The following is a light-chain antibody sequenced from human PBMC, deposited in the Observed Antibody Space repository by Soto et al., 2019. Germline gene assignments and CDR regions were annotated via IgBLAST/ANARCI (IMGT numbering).Light chain of an antibody. CDR1: QSVTSTS. J-gene: IGKJ4*01. CDR2: GAS. CDR3: QHYDNSPLT. Sequence: ENELTQSPGTLSLSPGERATLSCRASQSVTSTSLAWYQQKPGQAPRLLMYGASSRATGTPDRISGGGSGTDFTLTISRLEPEDFAVFYCQHYDNSPLTFGGGTKVDIK. V-gene: IGKV3-20*01.